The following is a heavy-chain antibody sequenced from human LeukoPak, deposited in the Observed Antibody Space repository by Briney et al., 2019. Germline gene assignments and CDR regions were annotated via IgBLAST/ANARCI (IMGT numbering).Heavy chain of an antibody. CDR1: GFTFSSYG. V-gene: IGHV3-33*01. J-gene: IGHJ4*02. CDR3: ARDKGTAGLFDY. CDR2: IWYDGSNK. D-gene: IGHD6-13*01. Sequence: GGSLRLSCAASGFTFSSYGMHWVRQAPGKGLEWVAVIWYDGSNKYHADSVKGRFTISRDNSKNTLYLQMNSLRAEDTAVYYCARDKGTAGLFDYWGQGTLVTVSS.